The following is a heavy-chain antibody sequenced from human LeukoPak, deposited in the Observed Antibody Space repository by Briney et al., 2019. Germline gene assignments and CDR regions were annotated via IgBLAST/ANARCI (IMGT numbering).Heavy chain of an antibody. V-gene: IGHV4-4*07. D-gene: IGHD6-13*01. CDR3: ARDADGAAQFDP. CDR2: LSASGTT. CDR1: GSSISSYH. J-gene: IGHJ5*02. Sequence: SETLSLTRTVSGSSISSYHWTWIRQPAGKGLEWIGRLSASGTTNFNPSLKSRVTISGDKTKKQVSLRLSSVTAADTAVYYCARDADGAAQFDPWGQGTLVTVSS.